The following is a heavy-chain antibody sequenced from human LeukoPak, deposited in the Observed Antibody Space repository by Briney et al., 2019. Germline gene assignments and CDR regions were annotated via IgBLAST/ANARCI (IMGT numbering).Heavy chain of an antibody. CDR1: GFTFSRSA. V-gene: IGHV3-23*01. Sequence: GGSLRLSCAASGFTFSRSAMTWVRQAPGKGLEWVSAISGSGYNTYYADSVKGRFTISRENSKNTLYLQMNSLRAENTAVYYCAKQEDYSSSWNYWGQGTLVTVSS. J-gene: IGHJ4*02. CDR2: ISGSGYNT. CDR3: AKQEDYSSSWNY. D-gene: IGHD6-13*01.